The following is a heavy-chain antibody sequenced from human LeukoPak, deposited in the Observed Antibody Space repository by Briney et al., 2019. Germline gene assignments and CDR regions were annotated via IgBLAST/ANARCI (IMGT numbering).Heavy chain of an antibody. CDR1: GFTFSSYW. Sequence: GGSLRLPCAASGFTFSSYWMSWVRQAPGKGLEWVANIKQDGSEKYYVDSVKGRFTISRDNAKNSLYLQMNSLRAEDTAVYYCARDKIVGATLLDYWGQGTLVTVSS. V-gene: IGHV3-7*01. D-gene: IGHD1-26*01. CDR2: IKQDGSEK. CDR3: ARDKIVGATLLDY. J-gene: IGHJ4*02.